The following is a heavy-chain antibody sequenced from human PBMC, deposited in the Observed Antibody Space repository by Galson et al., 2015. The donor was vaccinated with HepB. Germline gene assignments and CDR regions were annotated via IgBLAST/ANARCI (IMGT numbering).Heavy chain of an antibody. V-gene: IGHV3-30*18. Sequence: SLRLSCAASGFTFNNYAMHWVRQAPGKGLEWVAVISYDGNNKYYADSVQDRFIISRDNSKNTLYLQMNSLRAGDTAVYYCAKAATPGYYFHYMDVWGKGTTVTVSS. CDR1: GFTFNNYA. CDR3: AKAATPGYYFHYMDV. D-gene: IGHD5-24*01. CDR2: ISYDGNNK. J-gene: IGHJ6*03.